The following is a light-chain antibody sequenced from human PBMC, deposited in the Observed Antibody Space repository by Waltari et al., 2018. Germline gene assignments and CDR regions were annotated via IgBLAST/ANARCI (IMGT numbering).Light chain of an antibody. CDR2: END. V-gene: IGLV1-47*01. J-gene: IGLJ2*01. CDR1: GSNIKSSY. Sequence: QSVLTQPPSVSGTPGQRLTISCSGSGSNIKSSYIYWYQKLAGSAPKLLIFENDPLPSGVPDRFSASKSRTSASLAINGLRSEDDALYYCATWDDSRSFFGGGTKLTVL. CDR3: ATWDDSRSF.